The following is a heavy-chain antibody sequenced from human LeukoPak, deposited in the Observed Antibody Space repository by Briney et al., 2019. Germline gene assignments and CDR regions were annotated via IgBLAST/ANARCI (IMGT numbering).Heavy chain of an antibody. D-gene: IGHD3-10*01. J-gene: IGHJ4*02. CDR1: GFTFNDYY. CDR2: ITHDGGNR. Sequence: GGSLRLSCAASGFTFNDYYMSWIRQAPGKGLEWVAVITHDGGNRYYADSVKGRFTISRDNSKSTLYLQMSSLRAEDTAVYYCATDKSYFDSRSHQGFDYWGQGTLVTVSS. CDR3: ATDKSYFDSRSHQGFDY. V-gene: IGHV3-30*15.